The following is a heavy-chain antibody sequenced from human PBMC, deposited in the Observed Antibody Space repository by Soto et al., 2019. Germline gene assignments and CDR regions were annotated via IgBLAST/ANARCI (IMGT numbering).Heavy chain of an antibody. Sequence: PSETLSLTFTVSGGSISSYYCSWIRQPPGKGLEWMGYLYYRGSTTYNPSLKTLLTISVDTSKNQFSLKLSSVTAADTAVYYCARLHVLRYSGSNNNWFDPWGQGTLVTVSS. CDR2: LYYRGST. CDR3: ARLHVLRYSGSNNNWFDP. CDR1: GGSISSYY. D-gene: IGHD3-10*01. V-gene: IGHV4-59*08. J-gene: IGHJ5*02.